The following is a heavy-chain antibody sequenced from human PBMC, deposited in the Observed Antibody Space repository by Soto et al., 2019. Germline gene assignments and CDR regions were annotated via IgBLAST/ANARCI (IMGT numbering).Heavy chain of an antibody. D-gene: IGHD6-6*01. CDR3: ANSNPRRWYYFDY. CDR1: GYTFTSYD. V-gene: IGHV1-8*01. Sequence: RASVKVSCKASGYTFTSYDINWVRQATGQGLEWMGWMNPNSGNTGYAQKFQGRVTMTRNTSISTAYMELSSLRSEDTAVYYCANSNPRRWYYFDYWGQGTLATVSS. J-gene: IGHJ4*02. CDR2: MNPNSGNT.